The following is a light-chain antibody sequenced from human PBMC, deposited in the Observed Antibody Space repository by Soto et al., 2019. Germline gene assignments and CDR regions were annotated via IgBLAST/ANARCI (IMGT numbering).Light chain of an antibody. V-gene: IGKV1-39*01. CDR1: QSISSY. Sequence: DIQMTQSPSSLSASVGDRVTITCRASQSISSYLNWYQQKPWKAPKLLIYAASSLQSGVPSRFSGSGSGTDFTLTISSLQPEHFATYYCQQSYSTPRFTFGPGTKVDIK. CDR3: QQSYSTPRFT. CDR2: AAS. J-gene: IGKJ3*01.